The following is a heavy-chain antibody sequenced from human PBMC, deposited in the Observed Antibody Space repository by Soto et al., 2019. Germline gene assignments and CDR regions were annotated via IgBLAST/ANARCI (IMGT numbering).Heavy chain of an antibody. J-gene: IGHJ4*02. Sequence: ASVKVSCKASGYTFTSYAMHWVRQAPGQRLEWMGWINAGNGNTKYSQKFQGRVTITRDTSASTAYMELSSLRSEDTAVYYCARDSCSGGSCYSLFDYWGQGTLVTVSS. CDR3: ARDSCSGGSCYSLFDY. CDR2: INAGNGNT. V-gene: IGHV1-3*01. CDR1: GYTFTSYA. D-gene: IGHD2-15*01.